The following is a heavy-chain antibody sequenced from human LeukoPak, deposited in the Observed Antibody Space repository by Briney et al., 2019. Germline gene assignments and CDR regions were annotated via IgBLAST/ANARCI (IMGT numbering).Heavy chain of an antibody. CDR1: GGSISSGSYY. CDR2: VYSSGST. D-gene: IGHD3-10*01. J-gene: IGHJ5*02. CDR3: ARTPLRGAAFFTSYPNWFDT. V-gene: IGHV4-61*02. Sequence: PSETLSLTCTVSGGSISSGSYYWSWIRQPAGKGLEWIGRVYSSGSTDYNPSLKSRLSISVDTSKIQFSLRLSSVTVADTAVYYCARTPLRGAAFFTSYPNWFDTWGQGTLVTVSS.